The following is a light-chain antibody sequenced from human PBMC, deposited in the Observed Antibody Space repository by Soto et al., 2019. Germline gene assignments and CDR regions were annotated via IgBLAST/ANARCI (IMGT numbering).Light chain of an antibody. Sequence: QSSLTQPAAVAGSPGQSITISCTGTSSDLGSYNLVSWHQQHPGKAPKPIIYEANKRPSGISNRFSGSESGNTASLTISGLQPEAEADYYCCSYASRDTDVFGTGTKVTVL. J-gene: IGLJ1*01. CDR3: CSYASRDTDV. CDR2: EAN. V-gene: IGLV2-23*01. CDR1: SSDLGSYNL.